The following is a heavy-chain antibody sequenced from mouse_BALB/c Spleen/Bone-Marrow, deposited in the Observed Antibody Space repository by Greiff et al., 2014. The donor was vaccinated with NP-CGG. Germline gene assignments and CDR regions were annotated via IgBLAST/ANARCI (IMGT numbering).Heavy chain of an antibody. CDR3: ARSGERYGAMDY. V-gene: IGHV5-4*02. CDR2: ISDGGTYT. J-gene: IGHJ4*01. D-gene: IGHD1-1*02. CDR1: GFTFSDFY. Sequence: EVKLMESGGDLVKPGGSLKLSCAASGFTFSDFYMFWFRQTPEKRLEWVATISDGGTYTYYPDSAKGRFTISRDNAKNNLYLQMSSLKSEDTAMYYCARSGERYGAMDYWGQGTSVTVSS.